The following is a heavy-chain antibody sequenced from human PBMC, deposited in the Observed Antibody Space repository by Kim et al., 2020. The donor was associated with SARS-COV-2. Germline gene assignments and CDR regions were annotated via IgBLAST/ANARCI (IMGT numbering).Heavy chain of an antibody. V-gene: IGHV4-34*01. J-gene: IGHJ5*02. CDR2: INHSGST. Sequence: SETLSLTCAVYGGSFSGYYWSWIRQPPGKGLEWIGEINHSGSTNYNPSLKSRVTISVDTSKNQFSLKLSSVTAADTAVYYCARGPIAAAWIWFDPWGQGTLVTVSS. CDR1: GGSFSGYY. D-gene: IGHD6-13*01. CDR3: ARGPIAAAWIWFDP.